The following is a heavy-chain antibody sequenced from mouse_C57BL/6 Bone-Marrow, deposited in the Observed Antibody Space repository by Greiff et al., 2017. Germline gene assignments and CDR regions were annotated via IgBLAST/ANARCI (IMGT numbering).Heavy chain of an antibody. CDR1: GFNIKNTY. CDR3: EAMDY. V-gene: IGHV14-3*01. J-gene: IGHJ4*01. CDR2: IGPANGNT. Sequence: DVKLVESVAELVRPGASVKLSCTASGFNIKNTYMHWVKQRPEQGLEWIGRIGPANGNTKYAPKFQGKDAITADTSSNTAYLQISSLTSEDTAIYYCEAMDYWGQGTSVTVSS.